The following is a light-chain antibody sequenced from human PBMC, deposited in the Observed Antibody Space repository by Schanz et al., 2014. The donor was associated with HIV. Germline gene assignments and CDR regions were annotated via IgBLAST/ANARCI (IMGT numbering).Light chain of an antibody. Sequence: QSALTQPASVSGSPGQSITISCTGTSSDVGGYKYVSLYQQHPGKAPKLMIFEVSSRPSGVSNRFSGSKSGNTAFLTISDFQADDEADYYCSSYTSSSSLVFGGGTKLTVL. J-gene: IGLJ3*02. V-gene: IGLV2-14*03. CDR3: SSYTSSSSLV. CDR1: SSDVGGYKY. CDR2: EVS.